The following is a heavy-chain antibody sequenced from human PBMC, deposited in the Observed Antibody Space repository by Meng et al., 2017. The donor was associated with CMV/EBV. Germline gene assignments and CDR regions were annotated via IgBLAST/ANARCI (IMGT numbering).Heavy chain of an antibody. CDR3: AKEGWDVVVPAAILYYYYGMDV. CDR2: IWYDGSNK. V-gene: IGHV3-30*02. D-gene: IGHD2-2*01. CDR1: GFTFSSYG. J-gene: IGHJ6*02. Sequence: GGSLRLSCAASGFTFSSYGMHWVRQAPGKGLEWVAVIWYDGSNKYYADSVKGRFTISRDNSKNTLYLQMNSLRAEDTAVYYCAKEGWDVVVPAAILYYYYGMDVWGQGTTVTVSS.